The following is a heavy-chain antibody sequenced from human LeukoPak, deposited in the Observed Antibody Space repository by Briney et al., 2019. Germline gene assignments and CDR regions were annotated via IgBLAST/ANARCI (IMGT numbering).Heavy chain of an antibody. CDR1: RGSLLGFY. J-gene: IGHJ4*02. V-gene: IGHV4-34*01. CDR2: INPRHKT. D-gene: IGHD2-8*01. Sequence: SETLSLTCGIHRGSLLGFYWNWSRRPPAKGLERIGEINPRHKTTNNPSVKSQVSMSLDTSNNQFSLKLGAVTAPGTAVYYCARGLIPYCTNGVCYTGDFWGQGTLVTVSP. CDR3: ARGLIPYCTNGVCYTGDF.